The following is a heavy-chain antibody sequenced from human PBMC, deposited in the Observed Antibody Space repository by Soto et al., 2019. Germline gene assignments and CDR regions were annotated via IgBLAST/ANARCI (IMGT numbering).Heavy chain of an antibody. Sequence: SETLSLTCTVSGGSVSSFHWSWIRQSPGKGLEWIGYVFYTGNTKYNLALKRRVTISVDTSKKQFSLKLSSVSAADTGLYYCARSYSGTFYGYDIWGQGILVTVSS. CDR2: VFYTGNT. V-gene: IGHV4-59*02. D-gene: IGHD1-26*01. J-gene: IGHJ4*02. CDR3: ARSYSGTFYGYDI. CDR1: GGSVSSFH.